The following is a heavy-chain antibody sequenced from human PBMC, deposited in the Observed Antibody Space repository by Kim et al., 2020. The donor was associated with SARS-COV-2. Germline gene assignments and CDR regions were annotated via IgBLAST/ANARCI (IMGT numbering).Heavy chain of an antibody. V-gene: IGHV3-33*01. Sequence: YADSVKGRFTISRDNSKNTLYLQMNSLRAEDTAVYYCARDYYDSSGYLDYWGQGTLVTVSS. CDR3: ARDYYDSSGYLDY. D-gene: IGHD3-22*01. J-gene: IGHJ4*02.